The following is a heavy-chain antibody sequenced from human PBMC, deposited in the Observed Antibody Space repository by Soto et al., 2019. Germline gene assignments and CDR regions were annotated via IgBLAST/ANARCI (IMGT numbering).Heavy chain of an antibody. J-gene: IGHJ5*02. Sequence: EVQLVESGGGLVKPGGSLRLSCAASGFTFSSYSMNWVRQAPGKGLEWVSSISSSSSYIYYADSVKGRFTISRDNAXNXLXXQMNSLRAEDTAVYYCARESTYCISTSCEVGWFDPWGQGTLVTVSS. V-gene: IGHV3-21*01. D-gene: IGHD2-2*01. CDR2: ISSSSSYI. CDR1: GFTFSSYS. CDR3: ARESTYCISTSCEVGWFDP.